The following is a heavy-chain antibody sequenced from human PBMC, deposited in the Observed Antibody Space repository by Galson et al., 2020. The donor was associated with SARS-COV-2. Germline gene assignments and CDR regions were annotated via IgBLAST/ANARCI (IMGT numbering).Heavy chain of an antibody. CDR3: ARESAVQGGYYMDV. Sequence: GGSLRLSCAASGFTFSTYWMHWVRQAPGKGLVWVSRIHRDGSTTTYADSVQGRFTISKDNAKNTLYLQMSSLRAEYAAGYYCARESAVQGGYYMDVWGKGTTVTVSS. CDR2: IHRDGSTT. CDR1: GFTFSTYW. J-gene: IGHJ6*03. V-gene: IGHV3-74*01. D-gene: IGHD3-10*01.